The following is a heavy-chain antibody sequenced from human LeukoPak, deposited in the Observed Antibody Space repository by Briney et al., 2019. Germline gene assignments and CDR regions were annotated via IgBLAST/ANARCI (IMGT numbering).Heavy chain of an antibody. CDR3: VKEGGELAFDY. CDR1: GFPFSRYG. D-gene: IGHD1-1*01. J-gene: IGHJ4*02. Sequence: GRSLRLSCVASGFPFSRYGMHWVRQAPGKGLAWVAAISYDGTNKYYAESEQGRLTISRDNSKNTLYLQMNGLRAEDTALYYCVKEGGELAFDYWGQGTLVTVSS. V-gene: IGHV3-30*18. CDR2: ISYDGTNK.